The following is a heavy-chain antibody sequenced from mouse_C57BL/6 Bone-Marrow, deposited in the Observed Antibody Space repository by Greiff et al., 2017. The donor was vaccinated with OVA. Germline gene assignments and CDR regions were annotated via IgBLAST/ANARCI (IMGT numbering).Heavy chain of an antibody. CDR2: IDPSDSYT. J-gene: IGHJ2*01. CDR1: GYTFTSYW. CDR3: ARDYYGSSYFDY. Sequence: QVQLKQSGAELVMPGASVKLSCKASGYTFTSYWMHWVKQRPGQGLEWIGEIDPSDSYTNYNQKFKGKSTLTVDKSSSTAYMPLSSLTSEDSAVYYCARDYYGSSYFDYWGQGTTLTVSS. V-gene: IGHV1-69*01. D-gene: IGHD1-1*01.